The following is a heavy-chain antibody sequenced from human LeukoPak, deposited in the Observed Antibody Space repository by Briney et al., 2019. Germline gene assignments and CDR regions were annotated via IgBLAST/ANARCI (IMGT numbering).Heavy chain of an antibody. V-gene: IGHV3-23*01. CDR3: AKLLHSSSWYWVFDY. Sequence: GGSLRLSCAASGFTFSSYAMSWVRQAPGKGLEWVSAISGCGGSTYYADSVKGRFTISRDNSKNTLYLQMNSLRAEDTAVYYCAKLLHSSSWYWVFDYWGQGTLVTVSS. J-gene: IGHJ4*02. D-gene: IGHD6-13*01. CDR1: GFTFSSYA. CDR2: ISGCGGST.